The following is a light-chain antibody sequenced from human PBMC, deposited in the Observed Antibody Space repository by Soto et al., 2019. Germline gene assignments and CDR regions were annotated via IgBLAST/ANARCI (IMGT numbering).Light chain of an antibody. V-gene: IGKV2-30*02. Sequence: DVVMTQSPLSLPVTLGQPASISCRSSQSLVHSDGNTYLNWFQQRPGQSPRRLIYKVSTRDSGVPDRFSGSGSGTDFTLRISGVEAEDVGVYYCMQGTHWPLTFGQGTKLEIK. CDR2: KVS. CDR1: QSLVHSDGNTY. CDR3: MQGTHWPLT. J-gene: IGKJ2*01.